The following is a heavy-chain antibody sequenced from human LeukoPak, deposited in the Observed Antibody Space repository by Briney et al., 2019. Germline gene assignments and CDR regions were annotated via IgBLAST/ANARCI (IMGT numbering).Heavy chain of an antibody. V-gene: IGHV5-51*01. CDR3: ARPDSYGDYDSAFDI. CDR2: IYPGDSDT. D-gene: IGHD4-17*01. J-gene: IGHJ3*02. CDR1: GYSFTSYW. Sequence: GESLKISCQGSGYSFTSYWIGWVRQMPGKGLEWMGIIYPGDSDTRYSPSFQGQVTISADKSISTAYLQWSSLKASDTALYYCARPDSYGDYDSAFDIWGQGTMVTVSS.